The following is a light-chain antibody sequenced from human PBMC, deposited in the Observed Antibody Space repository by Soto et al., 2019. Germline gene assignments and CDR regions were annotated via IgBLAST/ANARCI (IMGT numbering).Light chain of an antibody. V-gene: IGLV2-23*03. CDR1: SSDVWSYNL. Sequence: SVLTQPASVSGSPGQSITISCTGTSSDVWSYNLVSWYQQHPGKAPKLMIYEGNKRPSGVSNRFSGSKSGNTASLTISGPQAEDEADYYCCSYAGSSTFVVCGGGTKVTVL. CDR2: EGN. CDR3: CSYAGSSTFVV. J-gene: IGLJ2*01.